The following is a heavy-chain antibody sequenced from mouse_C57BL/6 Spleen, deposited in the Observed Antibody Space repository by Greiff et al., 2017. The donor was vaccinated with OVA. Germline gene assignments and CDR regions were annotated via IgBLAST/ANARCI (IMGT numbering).Heavy chain of an antibody. V-gene: IGHV1-39*01. CDR1: GYSFTDYN. CDR3: ARSGIYYGNYEGWYFDV. J-gene: IGHJ1*03. D-gene: IGHD2-1*01. CDR2: INPNYGTT. Sequence: LQESGPELVKPGASVKISCKASGYSFTDYNMNWVKQSNGKSLEWIGVINPNYGTTSYNQKFKGKATLTVDQSSSTAYMQLNSLTSEDSAVYYCARSGIYYGNYEGWYFDVWGTGTTVTVSS.